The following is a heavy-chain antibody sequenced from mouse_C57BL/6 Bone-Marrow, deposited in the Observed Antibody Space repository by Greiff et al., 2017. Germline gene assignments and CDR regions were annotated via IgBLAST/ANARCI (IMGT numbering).Heavy chain of an antibody. CDR1: GYTFTSYW. Sequence: QVQLQQPGAELVMPGASVKLSCKASGYTFTSYWMHWVKQRPGQGLEWIGEIDPSDSYTNYNQKFKGKSTLTVDKSSSTAYMQLSSLTSEDSAVYYCAIHGYRVYYYAMDYWGQGTSVTVSS. CDR3: AIHGYRVYYYAMDY. V-gene: IGHV1-69*01. D-gene: IGHD2-2*01. J-gene: IGHJ4*01. CDR2: IDPSDSYT.